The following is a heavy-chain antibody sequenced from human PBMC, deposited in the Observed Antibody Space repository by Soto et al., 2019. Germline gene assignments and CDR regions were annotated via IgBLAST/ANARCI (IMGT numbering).Heavy chain of an antibody. D-gene: IGHD2-2*01. Sequence: GGSLRLSCAASGFTFSSYAMHWVRQAPGKGLEWVAVISYDGSNKYYADSVKGRFTISRDNSKNTLYLQMNSLRAEDTAVYYCARVRARTRYYYYGMDVWGQGTTVTVSS. CDR3: ARVRARTRYYYYGMDV. CDR2: ISYDGSNK. CDR1: GFTFSSYA. V-gene: IGHV3-30-3*01. J-gene: IGHJ6*02.